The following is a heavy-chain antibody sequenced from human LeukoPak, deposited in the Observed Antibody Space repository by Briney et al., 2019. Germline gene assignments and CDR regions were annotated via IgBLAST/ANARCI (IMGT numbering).Heavy chain of an antibody. V-gene: IGHV3-7*01. D-gene: IGHD3-3*01. CDR2: IKQDGSEK. Sequence: SGGSLRLSCAASGFTFSSYWMSWVRQAPGKGLEWVANIKQDGSEKYYVDSVKGRFTISRDNAKNSLYLQMNSLRAEDTAVYYCARAANTYYDFWSGYYSFDYWGQGTLVNVSS. J-gene: IGHJ4*02. CDR1: GFTFSSYW. CDR3: ARAANTYYDFWSGYYSFDY.